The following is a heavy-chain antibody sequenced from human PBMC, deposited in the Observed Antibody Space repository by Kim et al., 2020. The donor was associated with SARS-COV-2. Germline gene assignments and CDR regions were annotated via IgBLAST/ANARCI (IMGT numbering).Heavy chain of an antibody. D-gene: IGHD2-15*01. CDR1: GFTFTSNA. CDR2: ISGGGTST. Sequence: GGSLRLSCAASGFTFTSNAMSWVRQAPGKGLEWVSVISGGGTSTNYADSVKGRFTISRDNSRNTLYLQMNSLRAEDTAVYYCAKGSSGGPEDPWGRGT. J-gene: IGHJ5*02. V-gene: IGHV3-23*01. CDR3: AKGSSGGPEDP.